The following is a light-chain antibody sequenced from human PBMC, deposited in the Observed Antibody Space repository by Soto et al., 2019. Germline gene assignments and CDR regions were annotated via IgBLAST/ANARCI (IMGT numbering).Light chain of an antibody. CDR2: DAS. CDR3: QQYNSYGT. CDR1: QSISSW. J-gene: IGKJ2*01. V-gene: IGKV1-5*01. Sequence: DIQMTQSPSTLSASVGDRVTITCRASQSISSWLAWYQQKPGKAPKLLIYDASSLEGGVPSRFSGSGSGTEFTLTISSLQPDDFATYYCQQYNSYGTFGQGTKLGIK.